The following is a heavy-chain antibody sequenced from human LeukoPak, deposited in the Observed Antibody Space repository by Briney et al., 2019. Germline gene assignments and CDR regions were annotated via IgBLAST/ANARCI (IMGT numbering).Heavy chain of an antibody. D-gene: IGHD3-10*01. CDR3: ARVRGSGKYYYYYMDV. J-gene: IGHJ6*03. Sequence: SETLSLTCAVYGGSFSGYYWSWIRQPSGKGLEWIGEINHSGSTNYNPSLKSRVTISVDTSKNQFSLKLSSVTAADTAVYYCARVRGSGKYYYYYMDVWGKGTTVTISS. CDR1: GGSFSGYY. CDR2: INHSGST. V-gene: IGHV4-34*01.